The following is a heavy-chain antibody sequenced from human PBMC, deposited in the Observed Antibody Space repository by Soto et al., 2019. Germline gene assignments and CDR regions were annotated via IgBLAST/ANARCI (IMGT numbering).Heavy chain of an antibody. Sequence: QEQLLQSGAEVRKPGSSVKVSCKASGGTFNNYAVSWVRQAPGQGLEWMGGIIPMFETVNYAQRFQGRLTIAADESTSTAYMELTSLTSADTAIYFCARGLRTGKYGMDVWGQGTTVTVSS. D-gene: IGHD2-15*01. CDR3: ARGLRTGKYGMDV. CDR1: GGTFNNYA. V-gene: IGHV1-69*01. J-gene: IGHJ6*02. CDR2: IIPMFETV.